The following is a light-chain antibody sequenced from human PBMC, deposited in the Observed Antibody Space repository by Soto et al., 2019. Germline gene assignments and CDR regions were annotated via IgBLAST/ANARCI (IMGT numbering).Light chain of an antibody. J-gene: IGLJ3*02. Sequence: QSVLTQPPSASGTPGQRVSISCSGSSSNIGSNAVHWYQQFPGTAPRLLIYRDNQRPSGVPDRFSGSKSGTSASLVISGLQSEDEADYYCAAWNDRPYLWVFGGGTKLTV. CDR3: AAWNDRPYLWV. CDR2: RDN. CDR1: SSNIGSNA. V-gene: IGLV1-44*01.